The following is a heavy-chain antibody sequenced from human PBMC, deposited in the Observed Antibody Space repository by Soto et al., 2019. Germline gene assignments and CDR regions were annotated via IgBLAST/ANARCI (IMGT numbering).Heavy chain of an antibody. Sequence: QVQLQESGPGLVKPSDTLSLTCAVSGYSISSSNWWGWIRQPPVKGLEWIGYIYYSGTTYYNPSLKSRVTMSVDTSKNQFSMKLTSVTAVDTAVDYCARREIQGPIDYWGQGTLVTVSS. J-gene: IGHJ4*02. CDR1: GYSISSSNW. CDR2: IYYSGTT. V-gene: IGHV4-28*01. D-gene: IGHD1-26*01. CDR3: ARREIQGPIDY.